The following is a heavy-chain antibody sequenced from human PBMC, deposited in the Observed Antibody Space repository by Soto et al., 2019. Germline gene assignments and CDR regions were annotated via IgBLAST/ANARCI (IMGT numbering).Heavy chain of an antibody. CDR1: SGSISSSNW. D-gene: IGHD2-2*01. Sequence: QVQLQESGPGLVKPSGTLSLTCAVSSGSISSSNWWSWVRQPPGKGLEWIGEIYHSGSTNYNPSLKSRVTISVDKSKNQFSLMLSSVTAADTAVYDCAREGRNCSSTSCYPWFDPWGQGTLVTVSS. CDR2: IYHSGST. CDR3: AREGRNCSSTSCYPWFDP. V-gene: IGHV4-4*02. J-gene: IGHJ5*02.